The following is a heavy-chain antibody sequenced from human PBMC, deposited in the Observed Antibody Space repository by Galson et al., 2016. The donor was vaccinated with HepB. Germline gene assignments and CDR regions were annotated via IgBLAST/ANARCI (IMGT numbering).Heavy chain of an antibody. CDR3: ATEGGSSGDAAWFDP. J-gene: IGHJ5*02. Sequence: SLRLSCAASGFSLNSFHMHWIRQAPGKGLEWVALAPHDVGNKQYADSVKGRFTISRDSFENTIHLQMNSLGVEDTGLYYCATEGGSSGDAAWFDPWGQGTLVTVSS. V-gene: IGHV3-30-3*01. CDR1: GFSLNSFH. D-gene: IGHD6-6*01. CDR2: APHDVGNK.